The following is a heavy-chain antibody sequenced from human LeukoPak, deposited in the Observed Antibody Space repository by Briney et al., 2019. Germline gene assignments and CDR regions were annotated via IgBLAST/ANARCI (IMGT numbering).Heavy chain of an antibody. V-gene: IGHV5-51*01. J-gene: IGHJ4*02. CDR3: VRPLNGGNVY. CDR1: GYSFTSYW. Sequence: GESLKISCKVAGYSFTSYWIGWVRQMPGIGLEWMGIIFPGDSDTRYSPSLQGQVSISVDKSISTAYLQWSSLKASDTAMYYCVRPLNGGNVYWGQGTLVTVSS. CDR2: IFPGDSDT. D-gene: IGHD4-23*01.